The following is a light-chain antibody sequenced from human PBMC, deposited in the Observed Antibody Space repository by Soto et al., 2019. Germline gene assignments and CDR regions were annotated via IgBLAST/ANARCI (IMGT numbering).Light chain of an antibody. CDR3: QQYGGSPIFT. Sequence: EIVLTQSPGTLPLSPVESATLSGRASQSVGSGLLAWYQQRPGQAPRLLIYGASTRAADIPDRFSGSGSGTDFTLTISSLEPEDFAVYYCQQYGGSPIFTFGPGTKVDI. V-gene: IGKV3-20*01. J-gene: IGKJ3*01. CDR2: GAS. CDR1: QSVGSGL.